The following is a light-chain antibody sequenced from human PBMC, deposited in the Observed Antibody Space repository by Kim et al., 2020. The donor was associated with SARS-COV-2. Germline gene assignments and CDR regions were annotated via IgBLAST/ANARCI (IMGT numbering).Light chain of an antibody. CDR2: QDN. J-gene: IGLJ2*01. CDR1: KLGDKY. CDR3: QAWDSRTAV. V-gene: IGLV3-1*01. Sequence: SVSPGQTASITCSGDKLGDKYAFWYQQKAGQSPMMVIYQDNKRPSGIPERISGSNSGNTATLTISGTQAMDGADYYCQAWDSRTAVFGGGTQLTVL.